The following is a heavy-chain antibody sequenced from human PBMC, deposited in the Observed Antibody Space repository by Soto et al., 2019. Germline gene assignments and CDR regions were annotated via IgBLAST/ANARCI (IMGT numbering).Heavy chain of an antibody. Sequence: PSETLSLTCTVSGGSISSYYWNWILQPAGKGLEWIGRIYTSGTTNYNPSLKSRVTMSVDTSKNQFSLKLSSVTAADTAVYYCATNDYYNAGSYGYWGQGTLVTVSS. CDR3: ATNDYYNAGSYGY. D-gene: IGHD3-10*01. CDR1: GGSISSYY. V-gene: IGHV4-4*07. J-gene: IGHJ4*02. CDR2: IYTSGTT.